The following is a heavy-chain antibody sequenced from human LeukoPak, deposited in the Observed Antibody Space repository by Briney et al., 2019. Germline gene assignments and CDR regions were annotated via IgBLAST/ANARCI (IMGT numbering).Heavy chain of an antibody. J-gene: IGHJ4*02. Sequence: PSETLSLXCTVSGGSISSSSYYWGWIRQPPGKGLEWIGSIYYTGSTYYNPSLKSRVTISVDTSKNQFSLKLSSVTAADTAVYYCARHSCNYDFWSGYSDYWGQGTLVTVSS. CDR3: ARHSCNYDFWSGYSDY. CDR2: IYYTGST. V-gene: IGHV4-39*01. CDR1: GGSISSSSYY. D-gene: IGHD3-3*01.